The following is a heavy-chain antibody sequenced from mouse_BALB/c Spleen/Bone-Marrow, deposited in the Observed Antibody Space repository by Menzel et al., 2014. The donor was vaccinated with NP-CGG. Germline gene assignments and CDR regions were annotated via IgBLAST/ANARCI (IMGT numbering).Heavy chain of an antibody. CDR2: ISNGSSTI. CDR3: ARKGAMITHYYAMDY. D-gene: IGHD2-4*01. V-gene: IGHV5-17*02. J-gene: IGHJ4*01. Sequence: EVQLVESGGGLVQPGGSRKLSCAASGFTFSSFGMHWVRQAPEKGLEWVAYISNGSSTIYYADTVKGRFTISRDNPKNTLFLQMASLRSEDTAMYYCARKGAMITHYYAMDYWGQGTSVPVSS. CDR1: GFTFSSFG.